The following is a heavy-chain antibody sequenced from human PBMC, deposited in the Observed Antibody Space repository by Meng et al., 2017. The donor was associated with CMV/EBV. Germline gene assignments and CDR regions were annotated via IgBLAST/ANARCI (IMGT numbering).Heavy chain of an antibody. J-gene: IGHJ6*02. V-gene: IGHV3-66*02. Sequence: GESLKISCAASGFTVSSNYMSWVRQAPGKGLEWVSVIYSGGSTYYAASVKGRFTISRDNSKNTLYLQMNSQRAEDTAVYYCARDQRGYSYTTFYYYYYGMDVWGQGTTVTVSS. CDR2: IYSGGST. CDR1: GFTVSSNY. D-gene: IGHD5-18*01. CDR3: ARDQRGYSYTTFYYYYYGMDV.